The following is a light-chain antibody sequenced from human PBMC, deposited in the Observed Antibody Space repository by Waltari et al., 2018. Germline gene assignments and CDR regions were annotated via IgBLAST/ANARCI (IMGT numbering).Light chain of an antibody. Sequence: DIVMTQSPLSLPVTPGEPASISCRSSQSLLHSNGYNYLDWYLQKPGPSPQLLVYLGSNRASGVPDRFSGSGSGTDFTLKISRVEAEDVGVYYCVQALQTPPWTFGQGTKVEIK. CDR3: VQALQTPPWT. CDR2: LGS. CDR1: QSLLHSNGYNY. V-gene: IGKV2-28*01. J-gene: IGKJ1*01.